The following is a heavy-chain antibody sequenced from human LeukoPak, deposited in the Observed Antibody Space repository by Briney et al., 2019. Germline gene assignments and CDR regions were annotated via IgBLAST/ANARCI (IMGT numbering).Heavy chain of an antibody. CDR2: IYHSGSS. CDR1: GYSVSSGYY. Sequence: PSEPLSLTCDVSGYSVSSGYYWGWIRQPPGKGLEWIGSIYHSGSSYYKPSLKSRVTISVDTSRNQFSLKLSSVTAADTAVYYCAIDSSSSSSYFDYWGQGTLVAVSS. CDR3: AIDSSSSSSYFDY. J-gene: IGHJ4*02. V-gene: IGHV4-38-2*01. D-gene: IGHD6-6*01.